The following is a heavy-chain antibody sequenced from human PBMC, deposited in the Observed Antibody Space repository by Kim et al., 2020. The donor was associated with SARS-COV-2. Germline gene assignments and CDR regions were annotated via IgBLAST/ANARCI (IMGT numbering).Heavy chain of an antibody. D-gene: IGHD2-15*01. J-gene: IGHJ3*02. CDR1: GFTFSTNA. CDR3: AKRMWDIVVVVAATHGNDAFDI. CDR2: IIVMGGRT. Sequence: GGSLRLSCAASGFTFSTNAMSWVRKAPGKGREWFSAIIVMGGRTNTANSLKGRFTISRDNSKNTLYLQMNSRRAEDTAVYYCAKRMWDIVVVVAATHGNDAFDIWGQGTMVTVSS. V-gene: IGHV3-23*01.